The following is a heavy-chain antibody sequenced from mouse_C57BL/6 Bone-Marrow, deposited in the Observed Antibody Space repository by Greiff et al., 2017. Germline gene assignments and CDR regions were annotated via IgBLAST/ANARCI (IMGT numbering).Heavy chain of an antibody. CDR2: IDPSDSET. V-gene: IGHV1-52*01. J-gene: IGHJ1*03. CDR1: GYTFTSYW. D-gene: IGHD2-1*01. Sequence: VQLQQPGAELVRPGSSVKLSCKASGYTFTSYWMHWVKQRPIQGLEWIGNIDPSDSETHYNQKFKDKATLTVDTSSSTAYMQLSSLTSEDSAVYDYARASYGNYVYWYFDVWGTGTTVTVSS. CDR3: ARASYGNYVYWYFDV.